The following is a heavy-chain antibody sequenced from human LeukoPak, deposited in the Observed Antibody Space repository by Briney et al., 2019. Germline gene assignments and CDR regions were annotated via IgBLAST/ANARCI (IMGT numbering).Heavy chain of an antibody. V-gene: IGHV4-39*07. CDR2: IYYSGST. D-gene: IGHD2-2*01. J-gene: IGHJ4*02. CDR1: GGSISSSSYY. CDR3: ARAPAVVVPAARSGTWFGSYFDY. Sequence: SETLSLTCTVSGGSISSSSYYWGWIRQPPGKGLEWIGSIYYSGSTYYNPSLKSRVFISIDMSTNQFSLKLISATAADTAVYYCARAPAVVVPAARSGTWFGSYFDYWGQGSLVTVSS.